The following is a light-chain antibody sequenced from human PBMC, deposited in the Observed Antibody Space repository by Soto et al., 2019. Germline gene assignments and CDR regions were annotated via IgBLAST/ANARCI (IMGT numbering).Light chain of an antibody. J-gene: IGLJ2*01. CDR2: LNSDGSH. CDR3: QTWGTGIHGV. Sequence: QPVLTQSPSASASLGPSVKLTCTLSSGHSSYAIAWHQQQPEKGPRFLMKLNSDGSHTKGDGIPDRFSGSSSGAERYLTISSLQSEDEADYYCQTWGTGIHGVFGGGTKLTVL. CDR1: SGHSSYA. V-gene: IGLV4-69*01.